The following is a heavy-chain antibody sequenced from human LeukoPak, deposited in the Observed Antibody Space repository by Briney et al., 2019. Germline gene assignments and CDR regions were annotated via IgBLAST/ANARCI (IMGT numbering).Heavy chain of an antibody. CDR3: ATLPSQTGIYLDYYFDN. D-gene: IGHD2-21*02. CDR1: GYPISRGYF. CDR2: MSHSGNT. Sequence: SETLSLTCVVSGYPISRGYFRGWVRQPPGKGLEWIGSMSHSGNTHYSPSLKSRVTISMDMSNNQFSLRLSSVTAADTAVYYCATLPSQTGIYLDYYFDNWGQGTLVTVSS. V-gene: IGHV4-38-2*01. J-gene: IGHJ4*02.